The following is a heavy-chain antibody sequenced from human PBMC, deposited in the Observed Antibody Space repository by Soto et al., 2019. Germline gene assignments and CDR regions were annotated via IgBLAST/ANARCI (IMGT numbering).Heavy chain of an antibody. J-gene: IGHJ4*02. D-gene: IGHD3-16*02. Sequence: QITLKESGPTLVKPTQTLTLTCTFSGFSLSTSGVGVGWIRQPPGKALEWLALIYWDDDKRYSPSLKSRLTITKDTTKNQVVLTMTNMDPVDTATYYCAHSLGITFGGVIGYWGQGTLVTVSS. CDR3: AHSLGITFGGVIGY. CDR2: IYWDDDK. CDR1: GFSLSTSGVG. V-gene: IGHV2-5*02.